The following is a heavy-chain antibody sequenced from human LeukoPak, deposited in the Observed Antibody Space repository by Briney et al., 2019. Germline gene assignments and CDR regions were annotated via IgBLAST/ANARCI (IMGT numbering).Heavy chain of an antibody. CDR2: FYHSGGI. J-gene: IGHJ5*02. CDR1: GYSISSGYY. V-gene: IGHV4-38-2*02. D-gene: IGHD2-2*01. CDR3: ATSIGYCHSAGCHASWFDP. Sequence: SDTLSLTCTVSGYSISSGYYWGWIRPPPGKGLEWVGGFYHSGGIYYSTSLKSPVTIPLATSKNQFSLELSSVPAADTAIYYCATSIGYCHSAGCHASWFDPWGQGTLVTISS.